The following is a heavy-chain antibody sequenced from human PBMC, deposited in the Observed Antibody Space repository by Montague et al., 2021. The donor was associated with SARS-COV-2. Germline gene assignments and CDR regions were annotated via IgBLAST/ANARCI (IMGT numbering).Heavy chain of an antibody. CDR2: IYYSGST. Sequence: SETLSLTCTVSGGSISSYYWSWIRQPPGKGLEWIGYIYYSGSTNYNPSLKSRVTILVDMSKNQFSLKLSSVTAADTAVYYCARGMGGSYLYYFAYGGKGTLVTVSS. CDR3: ARGMGGSYLYYFAY. V-gene: IGHV4-59*01. CDR1: GGSISSYY. J-gene: IGHJ4*02. D-gene: IGHD1-26*01.